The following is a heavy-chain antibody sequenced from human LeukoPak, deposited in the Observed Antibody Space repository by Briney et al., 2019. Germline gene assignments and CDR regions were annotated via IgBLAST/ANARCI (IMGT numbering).Heavy chain of an antibody. Sequence: SETLSLTCTVSGGSISSYYWSWIRQPAGKGLEWIGRIYTSGSTNYNPSLKSRVTISVDTSKNQFSLKLSSVTAADTAVYYCAREDGYCSSTSCQSFDYWGQGTLVTVSS. J-gene: IGHJ4*02. CDR3: AREDGYCSSTSCQSFDY. CDR2: IYTSGST. V-gene: IGHV4-4*07. D-gene: IGHD2-2*01. CDR1: GGSISSYY.